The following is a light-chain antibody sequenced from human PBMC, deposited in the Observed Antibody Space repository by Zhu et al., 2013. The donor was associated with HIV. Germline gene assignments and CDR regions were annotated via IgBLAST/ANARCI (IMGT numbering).Light chain of an antibody. J-gene: IGKJ1*01. V-gene: IGKV3D-15*01. Sequence: EIVMTQSPATLSVSPGEGATLSCRASQSVNTKLAWYQQIPGQAPRLLIYGASSRATGIPDRFSGSGSGTDFTLTVNSLQSDDFAVYYCHQYANWPPWTFGQGTKVEV. CDR2: GAS. CDR3: HQYANWPPWT. CDR1: QSVNTK.